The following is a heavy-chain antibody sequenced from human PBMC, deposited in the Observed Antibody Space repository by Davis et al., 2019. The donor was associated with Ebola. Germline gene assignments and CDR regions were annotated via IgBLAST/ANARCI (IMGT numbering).Heavy chain of an antibody. CDR3: ARAGIVATRSDYYYYYGMDV. CDR2: LYHSGSS. J-gene: IGHJ6*02. V-gene: IGHV4-4*02. CDR1: GCSISSSNW. Sequence: SETLSLTCAVSGCSISSSNWWSWVRHPPGKGLEWIGELYHSGSSNYNPSLKSRVTISVDKSKNQFSRKLSSVTAAATAVYYCARAGIVATRSDYYYYYGMDVWGQGTTVTVSS. D-gene: IGHD5-12*01.